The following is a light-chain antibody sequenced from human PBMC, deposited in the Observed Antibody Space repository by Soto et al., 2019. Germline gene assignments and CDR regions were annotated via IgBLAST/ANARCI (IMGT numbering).Light chain of an antibody. Sequence: QLVLTQSPSASASLGASIKLTCTLSSGHSTYAIAWHQQQPEKGPRYLMKVNSDGSHRKGDGIPDRFSGSSSGAERYLTISSLQSEDEADYYCQTWGVFGTGTKVTVL. J-gene: IGLJ1*01. CDR1: SGHSTYA. CDR2: VNSDGSH. V-gene: IGLV4-69*01. CDR3: QTWGV.